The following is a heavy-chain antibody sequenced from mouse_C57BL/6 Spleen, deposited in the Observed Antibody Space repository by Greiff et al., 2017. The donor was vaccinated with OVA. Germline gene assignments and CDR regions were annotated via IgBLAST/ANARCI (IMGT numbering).Heavy chain of an antibody. CDR1: GFNIKNTY. J-gene: IGHJ2*01. Sequence: EVKVVESVAELVRPGASVKLSCTASGFNIKNTYMHWVKQRPEQGLEWIGRIDPANGNPKYAPKFQGKATITADTSSNTAYLQLSSLPSEDTAIYYWARGSPYYGFDYWGQGTLSQSPQ. CDR3: ARGSPYYGFDY. V-gene: IGHV14-3*01. D-gene: IGHD2-10*01. CDR2: IDPANGNP.